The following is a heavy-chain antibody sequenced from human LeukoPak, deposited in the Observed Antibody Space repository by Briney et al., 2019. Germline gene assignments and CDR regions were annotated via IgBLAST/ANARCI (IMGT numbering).Heavy chain of an antibody. CDR3: TTGLGYCSSTSCYSPSEFDY. CDR1: GFTFSYAW. J-gene: IGHJ4*02. Sequence: PGGSLRLSCAASGFTFSYAWMSWVRQAPGKGLEWVGRIKSKTDDGTTDYAAPVKGRFTISRDDSKNTLYLQMNSLNTEDTAVYYCTTGLGYCSSTSCYSPSEFDYWGQGTLVTVSS. CDR2: IKSKTDDGTT. V-gene: IGHV3-15*01. D-gene: IGHD2-2*01.